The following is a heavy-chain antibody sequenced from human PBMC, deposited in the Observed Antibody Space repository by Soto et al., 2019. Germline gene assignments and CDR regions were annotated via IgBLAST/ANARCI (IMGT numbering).Heavy chain of an antibody. D-gene: IGHD6-6*01. Sequence: QLQLQESGSGLVKPSQTLSLTCAVSGGSISSGGYSWSWIRQPPGKGLEWIGYIYHSGSTYYNPSLKSRVTISVARSKHQFSLRLSSVTAADTAVYYCAGGIAARPLGYWGQGTLVTVSS. CDR1: GGSISSGGYS. CDR3: AGGIAARPLGY. CDR2: IYHSGST. V-gene: IGHV4-30-2*01. J-gene: IGHJ4*02.